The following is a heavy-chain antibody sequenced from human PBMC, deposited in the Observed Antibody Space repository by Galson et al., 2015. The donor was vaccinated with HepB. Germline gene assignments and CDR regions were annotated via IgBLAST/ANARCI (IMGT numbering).Heavy chain of an antibody. CDR2: IIPIFATA. CDR1: GGTFSSYA. J-gene: IGHJ2*01. Sequence: SVKVSCKASGGTFSSYAISWVRQAPGQGLEWMGGIIPIFATANYAQKFQGRVTVTADESTSTAYMELSSLRSEDTAVYYCASILGYCSGGSCYSDPYWYFDLWGRGTLVTVSS. D-gene: IGHD2-15*01. V-gene: IGHV1-69*13. CDR3: ASILGYCSGGSCYSDPYWYFDL.